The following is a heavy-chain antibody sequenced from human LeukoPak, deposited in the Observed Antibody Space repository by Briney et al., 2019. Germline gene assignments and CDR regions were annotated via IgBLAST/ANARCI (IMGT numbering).Heavy chain of an antibody. CDR3: ARDKKSGESSEIDY. J-gene: IGHJ4*02. Sequence: GGSQSLSCAASGFTFSNYWVHWVRQAPGKGLVWVSRINRDGRTTKYADSVKGRFTVYRDNAKNTLNLQMNSLRAEDTAVYYCARDKKSGESSEIDYWGEGTLVTVSS. D-gene: IGHD3-10*01. CDR2: INRDGRTT. CDR1: GFTFSNYW. V-gene: IGHV3-74*03.